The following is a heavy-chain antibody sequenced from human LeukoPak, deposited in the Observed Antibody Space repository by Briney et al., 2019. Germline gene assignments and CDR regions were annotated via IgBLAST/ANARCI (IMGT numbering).Heavy chain of an antibody. V-gene: IGHV3-21*01. CDR1: GFTFSSYS. D-gene: IGHD6-19*01. CDR3: ARSTVAGRPYYFDY. J-gene: IGHJ4*02. CDR2: ISSSSSYI. Sequence: GGSLRLSCAASGFTFSSYSMNWVRQAPGKGLEWVSSISSSSSYIYYADSVKGRFTISRDNAKSSLYLQMNSLRAEDTAVYYCARSTVAGRPYYFDYWGQGTLVTVSS.